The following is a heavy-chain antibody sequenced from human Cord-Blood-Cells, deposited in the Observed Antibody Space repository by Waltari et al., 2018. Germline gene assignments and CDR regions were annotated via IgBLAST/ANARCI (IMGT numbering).Heavy chain of an antibody. J-gene: IGHJ6*02. D-gene: IGHD6-19*01. CDR1: GFTFDAYA. CDR2: ISWNSGSI. Sequence: EVQLVESGGGLVQPGRSLRLSCAASGFTFDAYAMHWVRQAPGKGLEWVSGISWNSGSIGYADSVKGRFTISRDNAKNSLYLQMNSLRAEDTALYYCAKDRIAVAGLYYYGMDVWGQGTTVTVSS. CDR3: AKDRIAVAGLYYYGMDV. V-gene: IGHV3-9*01.